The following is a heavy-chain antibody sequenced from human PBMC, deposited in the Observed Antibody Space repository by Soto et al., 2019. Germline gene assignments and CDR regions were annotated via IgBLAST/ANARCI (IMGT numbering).Heavy chain of an antibody. D-gene: IGHD4-17*01. Sequence: QVQLQESGPGLVKPSQTLSLTCTVSGGSISSGGYYWSWIRQHPGKGLEWIGYIYYSGSTYYNPSLKRRVTISVDTSKNQFSLKLSSVTAADTAVYYCARWKTVTTDPAKGIDYWGQGTLVTVSS. J-gene: IGHJ4*02. CDR2: IYYSGST. CDR1: GGSISSGGYY. CDR3: ARWKTVTTDPAKGIDY. V-gene: IGHV4-31*03.